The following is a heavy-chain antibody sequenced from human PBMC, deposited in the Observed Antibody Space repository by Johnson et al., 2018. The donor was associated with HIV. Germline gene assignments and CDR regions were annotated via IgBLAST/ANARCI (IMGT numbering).Heavy chain of an antibody. CDR2: ISYDGSKK. Sequence: QMLLVESGGGVVQPGRSLRLSCAASGFTFRSYGMHWVRQAPGKGLEWVAVISYDGSKKYHADSVKGRFTISRDNSKNTLYLQMNTLRAEDTAVYYCAKVRRGSSWYIAFDIWGQGTMVTVSS. D-gene: IGHD6-13*01. V-gene: IGHV3-30*18. CDR3: AKVRRGSSWYIAFDI. CDR1: GFTFRSYG. J-gene: IGHJ3*02.